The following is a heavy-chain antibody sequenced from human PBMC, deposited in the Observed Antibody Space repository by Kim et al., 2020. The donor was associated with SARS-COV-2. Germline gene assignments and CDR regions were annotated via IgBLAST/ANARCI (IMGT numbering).Heavy chain of an antibody. V-gene: IGHV3-48*03. CDR3: ARVLDLDCSSTSCYYYYYGMDV. D-gene: IGHD2-2*01. CDR1: GFTFSSYE. Sequence: GGSLRLSCAASGFTFSSYEMNWVRQAPGKGLEWVSYISSSGSTIYYADSVKGRFTISRDNAKNSLYLQMNSLRAEDTAVYYCARVLDLDCSSTSCYYYYYGMDVWGQGTTVTVSS. CDR2: ISSSGSTI. J-gene: IGHJ6*02.